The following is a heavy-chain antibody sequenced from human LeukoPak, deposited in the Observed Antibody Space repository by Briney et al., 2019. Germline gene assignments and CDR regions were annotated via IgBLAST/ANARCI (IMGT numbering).Heavy chain of an antibody. CDR2: IRYDGSNK. J-gene: IGHJ4*02. CDR3: AGKWGFDY. Sequence: PGGSLRLSCAASGFTFNSYDMHWVRQAPGKGLEWVAFIRYDGSNKYYADSVKGRFTISRDNYKNTLYLQMSSLRAEDTAVYYCAGKWGFDYWGQGTLVTVSS. D-gene: IGHD3-16*01. V-gene: IGHV3-30*02. CDR1: GFTFNSYD.